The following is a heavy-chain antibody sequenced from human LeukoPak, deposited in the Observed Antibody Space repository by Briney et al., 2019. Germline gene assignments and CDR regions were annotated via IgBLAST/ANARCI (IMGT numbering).Heavy chain of an antibody. J-gene: IGHJ4*02. Sequence: ASVKVSCKPCGYNFPYYIHWVRQAPGQGLEWMGWISAYNGNTNYAQKLQGRVTMTTDTSTSTAYMELRSLRSDDTAMYYCARYYIEGRCFDYWGQGTLVTVSS. CDR1: GYNFPYY. CDR2: ISAYNGNT. V-gene: IGHV1-18*01. D-gene: IGHD3-10*01. CDR3: ARYYIEGRCFDY.